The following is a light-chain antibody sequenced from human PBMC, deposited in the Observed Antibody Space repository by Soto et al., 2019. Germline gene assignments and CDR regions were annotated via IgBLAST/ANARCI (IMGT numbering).Light chain of an antibody. CDR3: CSYTATTTYV. CDR2: DVN. J-gene: IGLJ1*01. CDR1: GNDVGGYTF. Sequence: QSVLSQPASVSGSPGQSISIYCTGTGNDVGGYTFVSWYQQHPDKVPKLVIFDVNRRPSGVSDRFSGSKSVNAASLTISGLQAEDEADYYCCSYTATTTYVFGTGTKVTVL. V-gene: IGLV2-14*03.